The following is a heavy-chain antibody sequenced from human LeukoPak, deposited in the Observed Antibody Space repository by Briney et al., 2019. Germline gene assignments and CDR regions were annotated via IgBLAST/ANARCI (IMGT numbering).Heavy chain of an antibody. D-gene: IGHD1-26*01. Sequence: SQTLSLTCAISGDSVSSNSAAWNWIRQSPSRGLEWLGRTYYRSKWYNDYAVSEKSRITINPDTSKSQFSLKLTSVTAADTAVYYCARYSGAPTWYFDLWGRGTLVTVSS. V-gene: IGHV6-1*01. J-gene: IGHJ2*01. CDR3: ARYSGAPTWYFDL. CDR1: GDSVSSNSAA. CDR2: TYYRSKWYN.